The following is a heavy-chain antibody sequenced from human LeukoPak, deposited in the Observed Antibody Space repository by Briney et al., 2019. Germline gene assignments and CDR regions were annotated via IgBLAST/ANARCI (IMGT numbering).Heavy chain of an antibody. CDR2: INWNGGST. CDR1: GFTFDDYG. D-gene: IGHD3-22*01. V-gene: IGHV3-20*04. CDR3: AKDKSSYDSSGYYRAGAFDI. Sequence: GGSLRLSCAASGFTFDDYGMSWVRQAPGKGLEWVSGINWNGGSTGYADSVKGRFTISRDNAKNSLYLQMNSLRAEDTALYYCAKDKSSYDSSGYYRAGAFDIWGQGTMVTVSS. J-gene: IGHJ3*02.